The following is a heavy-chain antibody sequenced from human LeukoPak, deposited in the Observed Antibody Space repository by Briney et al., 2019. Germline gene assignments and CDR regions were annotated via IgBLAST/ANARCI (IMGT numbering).Heavy chain of an antibody. D-gene: IGHD3-10*01. CDR3: AKGPYYYGSAKTSDAFDI. CDR1: GFTFSSYA. J-gene: IGHJ3*02. Sequence: GGSLRLSCAASGFTFSSYAMSWVRQAPGKGLEWVSAISGSGGSTYYADSVKGRFTISRDNSKNTLYLQMNSLRAEDTAVYYCAKGPYYYGSAKTSDAFDIWGQGTMVTVSS. CDR2: ISGSGGST. V-gene: IGHV3-23*01.